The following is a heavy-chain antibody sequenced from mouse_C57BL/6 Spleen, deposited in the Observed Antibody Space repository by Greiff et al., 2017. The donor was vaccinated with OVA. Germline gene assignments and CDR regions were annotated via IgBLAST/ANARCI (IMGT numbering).Heavy chain of an antibody. V-gene: IGHV2-9-1*01. CDR2: IWTGGGT. D-gene: IGHD2-3*01. Sequence: VKLVESGPGLVAPSQSLSITCTVSGFSLTSYAISWVRQPPGKGLEWLGVIWTGGGTNYNSALKSRLSISKDNSKSQVFLKMNRLQTDDTARYYCARNRGAYDGYFDYWGQGTTLTVSS. J-gene: IGHJ2*01. CDR1: GFSLTSYA. CDR3: ARNRGAYDGYFDY.